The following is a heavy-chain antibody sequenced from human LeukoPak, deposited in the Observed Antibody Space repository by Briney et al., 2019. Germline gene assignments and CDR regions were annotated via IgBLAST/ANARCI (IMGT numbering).Heavy chain of an antibody. Sequence: PGWSLRLSCAASVFTFASYGMSWVRQAPWRGLEGVSGITGSGSSKYYADSVKGRCTISRDNTKNTLYLQVNNLRGEDTAVYYWAKLGGYSYGNEEYWGQGTLVTVSS. J-gene: IGHJ4*02. CDR1: VFTFASYG. V-gene: IGHV3-23*01. CDR2: ITGSGSSK. CDR3: AKLGGYSYGNEEY. D-gene: IGHD5-18*01.